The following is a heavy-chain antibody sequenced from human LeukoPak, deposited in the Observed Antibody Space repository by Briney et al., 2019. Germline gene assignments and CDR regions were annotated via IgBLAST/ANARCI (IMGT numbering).Heavy chain of an antibody. CDR2: ISSSSSYI. D-gene: IGHD3-10*01. J-gene: IGHJ4*02. CDR3: ARDSPLMGY. V-gene: IGHV3-21*01. CDR1: GFTFSSYS. Sequence: TGGSLRLSCSASGFTFSSYSMNWVRQAPGKGLEWVSSISSSSSYIYYADSVKGRFTISRDNAKNSLYLQMNSLRAGDTAVYYCARDSPLMGYWGQGTLVTVST.